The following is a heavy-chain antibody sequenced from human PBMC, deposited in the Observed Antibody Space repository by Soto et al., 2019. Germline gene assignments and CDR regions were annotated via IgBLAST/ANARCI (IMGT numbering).Heavy chain of an antibody. D-gene: IGHD3-10*01. Sequence: SVKVSCKASGGTFSSYAISWVRQAPGQGLEWMGGIIPIFGTANYAQKFQGRVTITADESRSTAYMELSSLRSEDTAVYYCARVSITMVRGVGLNWFDPWGQGTLVTVSS. CDR2: IIPIFGTA. CDR3: ARVSITMVRGVGLNWFDP. CDR1: GGTFSSYA. V-gene: IGHV1-69*13. J-gene: IGHJ5*02.